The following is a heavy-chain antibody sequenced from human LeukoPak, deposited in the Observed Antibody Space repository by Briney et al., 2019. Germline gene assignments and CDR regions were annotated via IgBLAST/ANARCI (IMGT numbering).Heavy chain of an antibody. J-gene: IGHJ5*02. Sequence: SETLSLTCTVSGGSISSGDYYWSWIRQPPGKGLEWIGYIYYSGSTYYNPSLKSRVTISVDTSKNQFSLKLSSVTAADTAVYYCARVYRKKDGDSRSWWFDPWGQGTLVTVSS. CDR2: IYYSGST. CDR3: ARVYRKKDGDSRSWWFDP. D-gene: IGHD4-17*01. V-gene: IGHV4-30-4*08. CDR1: GGSISSGDYY.